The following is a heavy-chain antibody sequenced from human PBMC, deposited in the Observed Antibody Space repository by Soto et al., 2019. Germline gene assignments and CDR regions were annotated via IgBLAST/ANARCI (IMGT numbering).Heavy chain of an antibody. D-gene: IGHD3-22*01. CDR3: AKAQYYYDSSGYYYTAFDI. V-gene: IGHV3-21*04. Sequence: GGSLRLSCAASGFTFSSYRMNWVRQARGKGLEWVSSISSSSSYIYYADSVKGRFTISRDNSKNTLYLQMNSLRAEDTAVYYCAKAQYYYDSSGYYYTAFDIWGQGTMVTVSS. CDR1: GFTFSSYR. J-gene: IGHJ3*02. CDR2: ISSSSSYI.